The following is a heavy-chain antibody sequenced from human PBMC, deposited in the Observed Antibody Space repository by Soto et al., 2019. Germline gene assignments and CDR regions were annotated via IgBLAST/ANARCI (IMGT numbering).Heavy chain of an antibody. D-gene: IGHD6-13*01. V-gene: IGHV3-30*18. CDR1: GFTFSSYG. CDR3: AKVSYSSSWSHFDY. CDR2: ISYDGSNK. J-gene: IGHJ4*02. Sequence: GGSLRLSCAASGFTFSSYGMHWVRQAPGKWLEWVAVISYDGSNKYYADSVKGRFTISRDNSKNTLYLQMNSLRAEDTAVYYCAKVSYSSSWSHFDYWGQGTLVTVYS.